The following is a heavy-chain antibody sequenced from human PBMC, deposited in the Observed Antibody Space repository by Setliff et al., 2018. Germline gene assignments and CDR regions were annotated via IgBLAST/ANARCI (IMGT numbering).Heavy chain of an antibody. Sequence: GGSLRLSCAASGFTFSSYWMHWVRQAPGKGLVWVSRINSDGSSTSYADSVKGRFTISRDNAKDTLYLQMNSLRAEDTAVYYCANVADSSSWYDRDYWGQGTLVTVSS. V-gene: IGHV3-74*01. CDR3: ANVADSSSWYDRDY. CDR1: GFTFSSYW. D-gene: IGHD6-13*01. CDR2: INSDGSST. J-gene: IGHJ4*02.